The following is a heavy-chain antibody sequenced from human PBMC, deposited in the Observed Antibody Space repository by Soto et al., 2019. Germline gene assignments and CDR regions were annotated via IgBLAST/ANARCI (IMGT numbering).Heavy chain of an antibody. J-gene: IGHJ6*02. CDR1: GFTFTSNY. CDR3: ARGEMDV. Sequence: QVQLVQSGAEGKRPGASVEISCKTSGFTFTSNYLHWVRQAPGQGLEWVAMINPVSGGATYSEKFRGSGTVTRDTSTSAIYLEVNGLTPDDTAVYYCARGEMDVWGRGTTVTVSS. V-gene: IGHV1-46*01. CDR2: INPVSGGA. D-gene: IGHD3-16*01.